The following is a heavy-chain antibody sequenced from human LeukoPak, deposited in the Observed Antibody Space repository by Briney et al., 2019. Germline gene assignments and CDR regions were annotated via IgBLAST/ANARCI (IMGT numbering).Heavy chain of an antibody. D-gene: IGHD3-22*01. CDR2: IYNSGST. V-gene: IGHV4-59*01. J-gene: IGHJ4*02. CDR1: SGSISRYY. Sequence: SETLSHTCSVSSGSISRYYWSWIRQPPGKGLEWIGYIYNSGSTNYNPSLKSRVTISVDTSKNQFSLKMTSVTAADTAVYYCARDKGEYYDSSGYLDYWGQGTLVTVSS. CDR3: ARDKGEYYDSSGYLDY.